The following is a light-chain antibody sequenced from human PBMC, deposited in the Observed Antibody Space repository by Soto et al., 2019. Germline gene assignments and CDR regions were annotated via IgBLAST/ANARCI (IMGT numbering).Light chain of an antibody. CDR3: KQYSEWPRVT. J-gene: IGKJ4*01. Sequence: EIAMTQSAASLSVWPGESGSLXCRASQNFGSYFVWCQQKSGKAPRPLTSGASTRATNIHARLGGSGSGKEFTLNINSLQSEEFAVYSCKQYSEWPRVTFGGGTKVDIK. CDR2: GAS. CDR1: QNFGSY. V-gene: IGKV3-15*01.